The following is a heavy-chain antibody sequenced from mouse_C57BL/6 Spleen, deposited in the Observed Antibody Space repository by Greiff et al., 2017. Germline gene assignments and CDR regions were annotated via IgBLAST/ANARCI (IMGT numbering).Heavy chain of an antibody. V-gene: IGHV2-9*01. CDR1: GFSLTSYG. D-gene: IGHD1-1*01. Sequence: QVQLKESGPGLVAPSQSLSITCTVSGFSLTSYGVDWVRQPPGKGLEWLGVIWGGGSTNYNSAHMSRLSISKDNSKSQVFLKMNSLQTDDTAMYYCAAYGSSFPFAYWGQGTLVTVSA. J-gene: IGHJ3*01. CDR3: AAYGSSFPFAY. CDR2: IWGGGST.